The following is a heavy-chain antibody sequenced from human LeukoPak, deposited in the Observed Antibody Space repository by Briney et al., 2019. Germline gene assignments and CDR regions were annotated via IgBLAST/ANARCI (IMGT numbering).Heavy chain of an antibody. V-gene: IGHV4-39*01. CDR3: ARSGLLWFGSFDY. CDR2: IYYSGST. J-gene: IGHJ4*02. CDR1: GGSISSSSYY. Sequence: SETLSLTCTVSGGSISSSSYYWGWIRQPSGKGLEWIGSIYYSGSTYYNPSLKSRVTISVDTSKNQFSLKLSSVTAADTAVYYCARSGLLWFGSFDYWGQGTLVTVSS. D-gene: IGHD3-10*01.